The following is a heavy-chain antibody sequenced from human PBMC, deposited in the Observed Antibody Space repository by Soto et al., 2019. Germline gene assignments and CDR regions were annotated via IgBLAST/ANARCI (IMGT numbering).Heavy chain of an antibody. CDR3: ARDSDYDSSGYYLY. CDR1: GFTFSSYG. J-gene: IGHJ4*02. D-gene: IGHD3-22*01. V-gene: IGHV3-33*01. Sequence: GGSLRLSCAASGFTFSSYGMHWVRQAPGKGLEWVAVIWYDGSNKYYADSVKGRFTISRDNSKNTLYLQMNSLRAEDTAVYYCARDSDYDSSGYYLYWGQGTLVTVSS. CDR2: IWYDGSNK.